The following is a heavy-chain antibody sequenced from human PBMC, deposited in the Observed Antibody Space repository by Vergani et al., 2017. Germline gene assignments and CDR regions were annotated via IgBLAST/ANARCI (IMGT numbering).Heavy chain of an antibody. J-gene: IGHJ4*02. CDR3: ARDWVIYYGSGSHWGSDY. D-gene: IGHD3-10*01. CDR1: GGSISSSSYY. V-gene: IGHV4-39*07. CDR2: IYYSGST. Sequence: QLQLQESGPGLVKPSETLSLTCTVSGGSISSSSYYWGWIRQPPGKGLEWIGSIYYSGSTYYNPSLKSRVTISVDTSKNQFSLKLSSVTAADTAVYYCARDWVIYYGSGSHWGSDYWGQGTLVTVSS.